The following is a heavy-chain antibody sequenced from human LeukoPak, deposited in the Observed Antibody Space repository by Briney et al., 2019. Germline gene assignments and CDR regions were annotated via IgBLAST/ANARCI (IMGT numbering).Heavy chain of an antibody. CDR3: AREGVGATGFDY. V-gene: IGHV1-18*01. CDR2: ISAYNGNT. J-gene: IGHJ4*02. Sequence: GASVKVSCKGSGVTFNNYAISRVRQAPGQGLEWMGWISAYNGNTNYAQKPQGRVTMTTDTSTSTAYMELRSLRSDDTAVYYCAREGVGATGFDYWGQGTLVTVSS. CDR1: GVTFNNYA. D-gene: IGHD1-26*01.